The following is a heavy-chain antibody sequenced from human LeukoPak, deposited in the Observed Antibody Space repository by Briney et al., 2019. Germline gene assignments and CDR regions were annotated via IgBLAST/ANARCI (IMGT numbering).Heavy chain of an antibody. V-gene: IGHV3-72*01. D-gene: IGHD3-10*01. CDR1: GFTFSDHF. J-gene: IGHJ4*02. CDR2: IRKKNNRYST. Sequence: GGSLRLSCVASGFTFSDHFMDWFRQAPGKGLEWVGRIRKKNNRYSTEYAASVKGRFTISRDDLNNSLYLQMNSLRTEDTAVYYCASAVPAAKYYNSNWGQGTLVTASS. CDR3: ASAVPAAKYYNSN.